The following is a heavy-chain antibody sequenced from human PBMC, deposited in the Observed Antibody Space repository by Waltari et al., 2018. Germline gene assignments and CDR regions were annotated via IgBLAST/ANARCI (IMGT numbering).Heavy chain of an antibody. CDR2: IIPMFGTA. V-gene: IGHV1-69*05. CDR1: GGTFSSSA. D-gene: IGHD6-19*01. CDR3: ARELHSSAWNWFDP. Sequence: QVQLVQSGAEVKKPGSSVKVSCKASGGTFSSSAISWVRQAPGQGREWMGGIIPMFGTANYAQKFQGRVTITTDESTSTAYMELSSLRSEDTAVYYCARELHSSAWNWFDPWGQGTLVTVSS. J-gene: IGHJ5*02.